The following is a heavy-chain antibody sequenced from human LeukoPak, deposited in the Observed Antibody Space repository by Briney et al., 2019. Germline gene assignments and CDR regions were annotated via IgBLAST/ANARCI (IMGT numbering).Heavy chain of an antibody. D-gene: IGHD3-9*01. V-gene: IGHV3-53*01. CDR3: AKDHLELRYFDWLSPGGLDY. J-gene: IGHJ4*02. CDR2: IYSGGST. Sequence: GGSVRLSCAASGFTVSSNYMSWVRQAPGKGLEWVSVIYSGGSTYYADSVKGRFTISRDNAKNSLYLQMNSLRAEDTALYYCAKDHLELRYFDWLSPGGLDYWGQGTLVTVSS. CDR1: GFTVSSNY.